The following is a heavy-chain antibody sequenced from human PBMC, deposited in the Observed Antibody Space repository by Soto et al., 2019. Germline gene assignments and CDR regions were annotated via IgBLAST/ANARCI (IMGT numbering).Heavy chain of an antibody. CDR2: ISGSGGST. CDR1: GFTFSSYA. Sequence: GGSLRLCCAASGFTFSSYAMIWVRQAPGKGLEWVCAISGSGGSTYYAVSVKGRFTVSRDNSKSTLYRPMNSLRAEDPAVYYCANSISGYFDYWGQGTLDTDSS. J-gene: IGHJ4*02. V-gene: IGHV3-23*01. D-gene: IGHD2-21*01. CDR3: ANSISGYFDY.